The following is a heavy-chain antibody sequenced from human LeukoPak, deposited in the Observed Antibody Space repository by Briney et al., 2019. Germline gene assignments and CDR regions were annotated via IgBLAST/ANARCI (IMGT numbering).Heavy chain of an antibody. CDR3: AKDSQQLAKGPTFDY. J-gene: IGHJ4*02. CDR2: ISYDGSNK. D-gene: IGHD6-13*01. V-gene: IGHV3-30*18. CDR1: GFTFSSYG. Sequence: GGSLRLSCAASGFTFSSYGMHWVRQAPGKGLEWVAVISYDGSNKYYADSVKGRFTISRDNSKNTLYLQMNSLRAEDTAVYYCAKDSQQLAKGPTFDYWGQGTLVTVSS.